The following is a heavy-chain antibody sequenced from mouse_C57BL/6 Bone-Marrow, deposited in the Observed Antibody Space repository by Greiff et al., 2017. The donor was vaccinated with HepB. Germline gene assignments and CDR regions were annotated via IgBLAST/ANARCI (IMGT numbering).Heavy chain of an antibody. CDR2: IRNKANGYTT. V-gene: IGHV7-3*01. J-gene: IGHJ2*01. Sequence: EVKLMESGGGLVQPGGSLSLSCAASGFTFTDYYMSWVRQPPGKALEWLGFIRNKANGYTTEYSASVKGRFTISRDNSQSILYLQMNALRAEDSATYYCARWKSLTTVVAHFDYWGQGTTLTVSS. CDR1: GFTFTDYY. D-gene: IGHD1-1*01. CDR3: ARWKSLTTVVAHFDY.